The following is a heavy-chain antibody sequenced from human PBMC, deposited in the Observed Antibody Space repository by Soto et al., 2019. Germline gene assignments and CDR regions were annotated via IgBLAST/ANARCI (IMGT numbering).Heavy chain of an antibody. CDR2: IVGSTK. J-gene: IGHJ6*03. CDR1: GFILSDSY. CDR3: ARGRGYCSGSSCYLGYYYYMDV. V-gene: IGHV3-11*01. D-gene: IGHD2-2*01. Sequence: QVQLVESGGGLVKPGGSLRLSCAASGFILSDSYMSWIRQAPGKGLEWVSYIVGSTKYYADSVKGRFTISRDNAKNSLYLQMNSLRAEDTAVYYCARGRGYCSGSSCYLGYYYYMDVWGKGTTVTVS.